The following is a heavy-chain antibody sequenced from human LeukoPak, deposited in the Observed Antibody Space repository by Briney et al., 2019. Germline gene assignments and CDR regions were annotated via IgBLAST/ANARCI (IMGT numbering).Heavy chain of an antibody. Sequence: SQTLSLTCAISGDSVSSNSAAWNWIRQSPSRGLEWLGRTYYRSKWYNDYAVSVKSRITINPDISKNQFSLQLNSVTPEDTAVYYCARDRFAIAVAGTGVYYYYGMGVWGQGTTVTVSS. CDR3: ARDRFAIAVAGTGVYYYYGMGV. CDR1: GDSVSSNSAA. D-gene: IGHD6-19*01. V-gene: IGHV6-1*01. J-gene: IGHJ6*02. CDR2: TYYRSKWYN.